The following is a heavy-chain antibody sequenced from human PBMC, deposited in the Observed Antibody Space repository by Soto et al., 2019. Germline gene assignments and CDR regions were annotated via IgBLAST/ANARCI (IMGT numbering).Heavy chain of an antibody. V-gene: IGHV3-23*01. J-gene: IGHJ4*02. CDR2: ISGGGGST. CDR1: GFTFSSYA. D-gene: IGHD3-10*01. Sequence: EVQLLESGGGLVQPGGSLRLSCAASGFTFSSYAMSWVRQAPGKGLAWVSAISGGGGSTYYADSVKGRFTISRDNYKNTLYLQMNSLRAKDTAVYYCAKEGRTRGGGYFDFWGQGTLVTVSS. CDR3: AKEGRTRGGGYFDF.